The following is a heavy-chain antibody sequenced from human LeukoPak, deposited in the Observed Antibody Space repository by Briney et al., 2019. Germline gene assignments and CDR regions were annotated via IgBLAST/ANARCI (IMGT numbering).Heavy chain of an antibody. Sequence: PGGSLRLSCAASGVTFSSYSMNWVRQAPGKGLEWVSSISSSSSYIYYADSVKGRFTISRDNAKNSLYLQMNSLRAEDTAVYYCARAGHWNYDNYDYWGQGTLVTVSS. D-gene: IGHD1-7*01. CDR1: GVTFSSYS. CDR3: ARAGHWNYDNYDY. J-gene: IGHJ4*02. CDR2: ISSSSSYI. V-gene: IGHV3-21*01.